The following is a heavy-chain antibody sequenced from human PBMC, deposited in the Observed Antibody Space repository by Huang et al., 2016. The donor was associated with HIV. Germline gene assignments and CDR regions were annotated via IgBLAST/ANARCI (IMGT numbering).Heavy chain of an antibody. CDR3: ARGGATVTTSPGFEYYMDV. Sequence: QVQLQQWGAGLLKPSGTLSLTCAVYGGSLSGYYWAWIRQSPVKGLEWIGEINHSGSTNYRLSRKSRVIISVDKSKNQVSLKLTSVTAADTVVYYCARGGATVTTSPGFEYYMDVWGKGTTVTVSS. D-gene: IGHD4-4*01. J-gene: IGHJ6*03. CDR2: INHSGST. CDR1: GGSLSGYY. V-gene: IGHV4-34*01.